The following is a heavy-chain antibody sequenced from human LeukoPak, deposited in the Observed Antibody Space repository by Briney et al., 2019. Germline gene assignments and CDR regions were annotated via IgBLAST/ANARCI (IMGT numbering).Heavy chain of an antibody. CDR3: ARGPRVPDYYDFWSGSAYYFDY. D-gene: IGHD3-3*01. CDR2: ISTSSSSI. J-gene: IGHJ4*02. V-gene: IGHV3-48*04. CDR1: GFTFSSYS. Sequence: GGSLRLSCAASGFTFSSYSMNWVRQAPGKGLEWVSYISTSSSSIYYADSVKGRFTISRDNAKNSLYLQMNSLRAEDTAVYYCARGPRVPDYYDFWSGSAYYFDYWGQGTLVTVSS.